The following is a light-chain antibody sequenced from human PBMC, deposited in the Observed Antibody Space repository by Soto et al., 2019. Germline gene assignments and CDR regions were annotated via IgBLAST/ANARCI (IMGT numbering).Light chain of an antibody. J-gene: IGKJ1*01. V-gene: IGKV3-11*01. CDR2: DGS. CDR3: QQRSNWPRT. Sequence: EIVLTQSPATLSLSPGGRATLSCRASQSVSSYLAWYQQKPGQAPRLLIYDGSNRTTGVPARFRGSGSGTDFTLTISSLEPEDFAVYYCQQRSNWPRTFGQGTKVDIK. CDR1: QSVSSY.